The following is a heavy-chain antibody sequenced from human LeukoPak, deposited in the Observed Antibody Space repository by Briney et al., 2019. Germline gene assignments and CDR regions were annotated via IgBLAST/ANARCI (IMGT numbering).Heavy chain of an antibody. V-gene: IGHV4-34*01. CDR3: ARRGRYSYGASDY. D-gene: IGHD5-18*01. CDR1: GGSFSGYY. J-gene: IGHJ4*02. Sequence: ETLSLTCAVYGGSFSGYYWSWIRQPPGKGLEWIGEINHSGSTNYNPSLKSRVTISVDTSKNQFSLKLSSVTAADTAVYYCARRGRYSYGASDYWGQGTLVTVSS. CDR2: INHSGST.